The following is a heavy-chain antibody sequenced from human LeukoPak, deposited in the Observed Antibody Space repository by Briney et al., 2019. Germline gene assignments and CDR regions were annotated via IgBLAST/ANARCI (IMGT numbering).Heavy chain of an antibody. Sequence: SETLSLTCTVSGGSISSSSYYWGWIRQPPGKGLEWIGSIYYSGSTYYNPSLKSRVTISVDTSKNQFSLKVSSVTAADTAIYYCARDIREVGATHYFDYWGQGSLVTVSS. D-gene: IGHD1-26*01. CDR3: ARDIREVGATHYFDY. CDR2: IYYSGST. J-gene: IGHJ4*02. V-gene: IGHV4-39*07. CDR1: GGSISSSSYY.